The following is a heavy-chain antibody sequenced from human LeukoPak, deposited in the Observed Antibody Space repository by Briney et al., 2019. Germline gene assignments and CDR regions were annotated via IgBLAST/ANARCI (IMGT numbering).Heavy chain of an antibody. J-gene: IGHJ3*02. CDR1: GFTVSSNY. CDR3: AKDIYGYSSSWYDSGSSGWYTFDI. D-gene: IGHD6-13*01. V-gene: IGHV3-66*01. CDR2: IYSGGST. Sequence: GGSLRLSCAASGFTVSSNYMSWVRQAPGKGLEWVSVIYSGGSTYYADSVKGRFTISRDNSKNTLYLQMNSLRAEDTAVYYCAKDIYGYSSSWYDSGSSGWYTFDIWGQGTMVTVSS.